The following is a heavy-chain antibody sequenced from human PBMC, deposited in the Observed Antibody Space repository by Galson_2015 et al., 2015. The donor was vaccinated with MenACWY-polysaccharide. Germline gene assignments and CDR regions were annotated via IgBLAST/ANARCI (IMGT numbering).Heavy chain of an antibody. CDR3: ARYNIAAGEFDY. J-gene: IGHJ4*02. Sequence: LSLTCNVSGDSTRSGGYYWSWIRQHPGKGLEWMGYIHYRGSTSYNPSLKSRLLISGDASNGQFSLKLSSVTAADTAVYYCARYNIAAGEFDYWGQGALVTVSS. CDR1: GDSTRSGGYY. CDR2: IHYRGST. D-gene: IGHD6-25*01. V-gene: IGHV4-31*03.